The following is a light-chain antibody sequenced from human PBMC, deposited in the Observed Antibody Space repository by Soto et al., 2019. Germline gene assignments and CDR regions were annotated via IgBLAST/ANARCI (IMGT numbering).Light chain of an antibody. CDR3: FSHRGGDSHV. V-gene: IGLV2-14*01. CDR1: SSDVGAYNY. CDR2: GVT. J-gene: IGLJ1*01. Sequence: QSVLTQPASVSGSPGQSITISCTGTSSDVGAYNYVSWYQQYPGKAPKLMIYGVTNRPSGVSNRFSGSKTGNTASLTISGLQAEDEADYYCFSHRGGDSHVFGTGNKLTVL.